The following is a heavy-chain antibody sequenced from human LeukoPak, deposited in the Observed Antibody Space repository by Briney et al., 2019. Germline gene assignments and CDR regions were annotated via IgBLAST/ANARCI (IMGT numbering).Heavy chain of an antibody. J-gene: IGHJ3*02. V-gene: IGHV3-30-3*01. Sequence: GRSLRLSCAASGFTFSSYAMHWVRQAPGKGLEWVAVISNDGSNKYYADSVKGRFTISRDNSKNTLYLQMNSLRAEDTAVYYCARRGAHDAFDIWGQGTMVTVSS. CDR2: ISNDGSNK. D-gene: IGHD3-10*01. CDR1: GFTFSSYA. CDR3: ARRGAHDAFDI.